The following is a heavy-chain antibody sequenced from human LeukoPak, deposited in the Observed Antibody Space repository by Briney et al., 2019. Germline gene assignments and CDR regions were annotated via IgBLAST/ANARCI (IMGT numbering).Heavy chain of an antibody. J-gene: IGHJ5*02. D-gene: IGHD1-14*01. Sequence: SGPTLVNPTQTLTLTCTFSGFSLSTSGVGVGWIRQPPGKALEWLALIYWNDDKRYSPSLKSRLTITKDTSKNQVVLTMTNMDPVDTARYYCAHRPRNRGTNNWFDPWGQGTLSPSPQ. CDR2: IYWNDDK. CDR1: GFSLSTSGVG. CDR3: AHRPRNRGTNNWFDP. V-gene: IGHV2-5*01.